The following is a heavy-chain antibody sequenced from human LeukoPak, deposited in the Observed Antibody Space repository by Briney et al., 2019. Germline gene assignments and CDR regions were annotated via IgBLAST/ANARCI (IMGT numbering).Heavy chain of an antibody. CDR2: IIPIFGTA. D-gene: IGHD3-22*01. CDR1: GGTFSSYA. CDR3: AITKPYYYDSSGAFDI. J-gene: IGHJ3*02. V-gene: IGHV1-69*05. Sequence: ASVKVSCKASGGTFSSYAISWVRQAPGQGLEWMGGIIPIFGTANYAQKFQGRVTITTDESTSTAYMELSSLRSEDTAVYYCAITKPYYYDSSGAFDIWGQGTMVTVSS.